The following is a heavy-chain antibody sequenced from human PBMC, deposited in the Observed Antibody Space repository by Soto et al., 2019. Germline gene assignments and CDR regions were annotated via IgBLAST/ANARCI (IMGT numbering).Heavy chain of an antibody. J-gene: IGHJ6*03. Sequence: SETLSLTCTVSGGSINNRYWSWIRQPPGKGLEWLGYVYYNGITNYNPSLKSRVTISVDTSKNQFSLNLSSVTAADTAVYYCARDRPNFPAPNSSSWYGGYYYLDVWGKGTTVTVSS. CDR1: GGSINNRY. CDR3: ARDRPNFPAPNSSSWYGGYYYLDV. CDR2: VYYNGIT. V-gene: IGHV4-59*11. D-gene: IGHD6-13*01.